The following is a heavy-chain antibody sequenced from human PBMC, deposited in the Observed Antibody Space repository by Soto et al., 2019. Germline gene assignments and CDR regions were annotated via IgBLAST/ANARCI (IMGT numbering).Heavy chain of an antibody. CDR2: IYSGGST. D-gene: IGHD4-17*01. CDR3: ARLYGAYSFHYYYYCMDV. Sequence: EVQLVESGGGLVQPGGSLRLSCAASGFTVSSNYMSWVRQAPGKGLEWVSVIYSGGSTYYADSVKGRFTISRDNSKNTLYFQMNSLRAEDTAVYYCARLYGAYSFHYYYYCMDVWGKGTRSPSP. J-gene: IGHJ6*03. CDR1: GFTVSSNY. V-gene: IGHV3-66*01.